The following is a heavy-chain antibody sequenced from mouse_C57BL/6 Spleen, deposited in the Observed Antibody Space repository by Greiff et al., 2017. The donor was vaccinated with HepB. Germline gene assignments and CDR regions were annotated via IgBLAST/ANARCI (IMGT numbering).Heavy chain of an antibody. J-gene: IGHJ2*01. CDR3: ARTTGDFDY. D-gene: IGHD2-12*01. V-gene: IGHV1-50*01. CDR2: IDPSDSYT. Sequence: QVQLQQSGAELVKPGASVKLSCKASGYTSTSYWMQWVKQRPGQGLEWIGEIDPSDSYTNYNQKFKGKATLTVDTSSSTAYMQLSSLTSEDSAVYYCARTTGDFDYWGQGTTLTVSS. CDR1: GYTSTSYW.